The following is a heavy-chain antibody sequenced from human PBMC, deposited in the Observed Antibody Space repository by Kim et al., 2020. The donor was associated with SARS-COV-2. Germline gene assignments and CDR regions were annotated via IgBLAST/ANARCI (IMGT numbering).Heavy chain of an antibody. Sequence: GGSLRLSCAASGFTFSSYSMNWVRQAPGKGLEWVSSISSSSSYIYYADSVKGRFTISRDNAKNSLYLQMNSLRAEDTAVYYCARDANGIWFRELGGYYFDYWGQGTLVTVSS. J-gene: IGHJ4*02. CDR2: ISSSSSYI. V-gene: IGHV3-21*01. D-gene: IGHD3-10*01. CDR1: GFTFSSYS. CDR3: ARDANGIWFRELGGYYFDY.